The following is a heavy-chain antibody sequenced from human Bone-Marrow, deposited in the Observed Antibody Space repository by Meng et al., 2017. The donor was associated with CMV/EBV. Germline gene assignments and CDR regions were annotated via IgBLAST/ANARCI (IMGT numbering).Heavy chain of an antibody. Sequence: GGSLRLSCAGSGFSFATYALSWVRQTPGKGLEWVGRIKSKTDGGTTDYAAPVKGRFTISRDDSKNTLYLQMNSLKTEDTAVYYCTTDSGTDYWGQGTLVTVSS. CDR3: TTDSGTDY. D-gene: IGHD3-10*01. CDR1: GFSFATYA. V-gene: IGHV3-15*01. J-gene: IGHJ4*02. CDR2: IKSKTDGGTT.